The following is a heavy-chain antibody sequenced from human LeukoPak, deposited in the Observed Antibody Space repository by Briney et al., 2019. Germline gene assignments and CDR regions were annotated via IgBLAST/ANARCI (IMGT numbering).Heavy chain of an antibody. J-gene: IGHJ4*02. D-gene: IGHD3-22*01. CDR3: AKDEDYYDSSYDY. CDR1: GFTFSSYG. CDR2: IRYDGSNK. V-gene: IGHV3-30*02. Sequence: PGGSLRLSCAASGFTFSSYGMHWVRQAPGKGLEWVAFIRYDGSNKYYADSVKGRFTISRDNSKNTLYLQMNSLRAEDTAVYYCAKDEDYYDSSYDYWGQGTLVTVSS.